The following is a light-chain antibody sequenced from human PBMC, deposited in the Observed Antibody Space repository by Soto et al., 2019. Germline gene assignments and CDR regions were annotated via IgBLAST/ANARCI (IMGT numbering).Light chain of an antibody. V-gene: IGKV1-39*01. CDR3: QQSYSTPRT. CDR2: AAS. J-gene: IGKJ1*01. CDR1: QSISNY. Sequence: DIQMTQSPSSLSASVGDRVTITCRASQSISNYLHWYQLKTGKAPNLLMYAASSLQSCVPSRFVGSGSGTDFTLTISSLQPEDFATYYCQQSYSTPRTFGKGTKVEIK.